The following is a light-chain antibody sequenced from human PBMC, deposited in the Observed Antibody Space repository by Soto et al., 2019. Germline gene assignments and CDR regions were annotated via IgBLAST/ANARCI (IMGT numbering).Light chain of an antibody. Sequence: QSALTQPASVSGSPGQSITISCTGTSSDVGGYNYVSWCQQHPCKAPKLMIYDVSNRPSGVSNRFSGSKSGNTASLTISGPQAEDEADYYCSLYTSSSTLVVFGTGTKLTVL. CDR2: DVS. V-gene: IGLV2-14*01. CDR1: SSDVGGYNY. J-gene: IGLJ1*01. CDR3: SLYTSSSTLVV.